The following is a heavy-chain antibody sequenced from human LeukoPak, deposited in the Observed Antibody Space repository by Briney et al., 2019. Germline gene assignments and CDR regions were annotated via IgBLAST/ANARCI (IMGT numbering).Heavy chain of an antibody. Sequence: ASVKVSCKASGYTFTGSYMHEVRQAPGQGLEWMGWINPNSGGTDYAQKFQGRVTMTRDTSISTAYMELSRLRTDDTAVYYCARVAAIVVAGAIPDYFDYWGQGTLVTVSS. CDR3: ARVAAIVVAGAIPDYFDY. J-gene: IGHJ4*02. CDR1: GYTFTGSY. V-gene: IGHV1-2*02. D-gene: IGHD6-19*01. CDR2: INPNSGGT.